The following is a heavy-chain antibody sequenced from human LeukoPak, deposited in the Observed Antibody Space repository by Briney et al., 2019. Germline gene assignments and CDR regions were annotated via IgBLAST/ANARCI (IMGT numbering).Heavy chain of an antibody. CDR1: GGSISSSSYY. CDR3: ARVLRFLEWLFPHYMDV. V-gene: IGHV4-39*07. CDR2: IYYSGST. D-gene: IGHD3-3*01. J-gene: IGHJ6*03. Sequence: SETLSLTCTVSGGSISSSSYYWGWIRQPPGKGLEWIGSIYYSGSTYYNPSLKSRATISVDTSKNQFSLKLSSVTAADTAVYYCARVLRFLEWLFPHYMDVWGKGTTVTVSS.